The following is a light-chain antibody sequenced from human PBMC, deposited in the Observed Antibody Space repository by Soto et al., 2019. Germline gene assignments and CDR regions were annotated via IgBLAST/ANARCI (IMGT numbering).Light chain of an antibody. Sequence: QSALTQPPSASGSPGQSVTISCTGTSSDVGGYNYVSWYQQHLGKAPKLIIYEVSKWPSGVPDRFSGSKSGNTASLTVSGLQAEDEADYYCSSYAGSHNMVFGGGTKLTVL. CDR1: SSDVGGYNY. CDR3: SSYAGSHNMV. V-gene: IGLV2-8*01. CDR2: EVS. J-gene: IGLJ2*01.